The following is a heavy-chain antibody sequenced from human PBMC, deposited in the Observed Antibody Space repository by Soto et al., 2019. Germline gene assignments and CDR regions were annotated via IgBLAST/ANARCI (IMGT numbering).Heavy chain of an antibody. Sequence: SETLSLTCTVSGGSISSSSYYWGWIRQPPGKGLDWIGSIYYSGSTYYNPSLKSRVTISVDTSKNQFSLKLSSVTAADTAVYYCARHSVYDSSGYYYSSEYFRHWGQGTLVTVSS. CDR1: GGSISSSSYY. J-gene: IGHJ1*01. V-gene: IGHV4-39*01. CDR2: IYYSGST. D-gene: IGHD3-22*01. CDR3: ARHSVYDSSGYYYSSEYFRH.